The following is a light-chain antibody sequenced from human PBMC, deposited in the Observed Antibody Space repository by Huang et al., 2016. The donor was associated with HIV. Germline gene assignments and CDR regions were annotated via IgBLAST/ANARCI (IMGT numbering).Light chain of an antibody. J-gene: IGKJ1*01. CDR2: AAS. CDR1: QDIGND. CDR3: LQDYTYPWT. Sequence: AIQMTQSPASLSASVGDRVTITCRASQDIGNDLGWYQQRLGKAPTLLVSAASHLQSGVPSRFTGSGSGTHFTLTISSLQPEDFATYYCLQDYTYPWTFGQGTKVEI. V-gene: IGKV1-6*01.